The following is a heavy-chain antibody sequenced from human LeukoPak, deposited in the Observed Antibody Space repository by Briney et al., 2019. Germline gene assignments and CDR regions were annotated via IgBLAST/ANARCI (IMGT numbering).Heavy chain of an antibody. Sequence: SETLSLTCTVSGGSIISSDYHWGWIRQPPGKGLEWIGNIYYSGSTYYNPSLKSRVTISIDTSKNQFSLKLSSVTAADTAVYYCARVRYFDWYAFDIWGQGTMVTVSS. CDR1: GGSIISSDYH. CDR3: ARVRYFDWYAFDI. CDR2: IYYSGST. D-gene: IGHD3-9*01. J-gene: IGHJ3*02. V-gene: IGHV4-39*07.